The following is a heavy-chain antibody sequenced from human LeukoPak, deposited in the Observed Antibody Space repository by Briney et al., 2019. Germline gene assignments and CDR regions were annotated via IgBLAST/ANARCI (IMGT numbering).Heavy chain of an antibody. CDR1: GYTFSGNY. Sequence: ASVKVSCKASGYTFSGNYMHWVRQVPGQGLEWMGWINPNSGGTNYAQNFKGRVKMTRDTSISTTYMELGRLTSDDTAVYYCADLNGDPNYWGQGTLVTVSS. V-gene: IGHV1-2*02. CDR2: INPNSGGT. J-gene: IGHJ4*02. CDR3: ADLNGDPNY. D-gene: IGHD3-9*01.